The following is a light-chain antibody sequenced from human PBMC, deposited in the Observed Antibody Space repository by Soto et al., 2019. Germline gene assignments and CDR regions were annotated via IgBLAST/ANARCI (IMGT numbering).Light chain of an antibody. V-gene: IGKV1-5*03. CDR2: KAS. CDR3: QQYNDSSRT. J-gene: IGKJ1*01. CDR1: QSITSC. Sequence: DIPMTKSLSTLSASVGATVPVTCRASQSITSCLAWYQQKPGKAPKLLIYKASRLESGVPSRFSGSGSGTEFSLTISRLQPDDLATYYCQQYNDSSRTFGQGTKVDIK.